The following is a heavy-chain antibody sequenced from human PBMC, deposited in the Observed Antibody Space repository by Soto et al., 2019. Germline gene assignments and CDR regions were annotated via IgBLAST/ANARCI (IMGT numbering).Heavy chain of an antibody. D-gene: IGHD3-22*01. J-gene: IGHJ3*02. V-gene: IGHV3-74*01. CDR1: GFTFSSYW. CDR2: INSDGSST. CDR3: ARVPDYDSSGYYDHDAFDI. Sequence: GGSLRLSCAASGFTFSSYWMHWVRQAPGKGLVWVSRINSDGSSTSYADSVKGRFTISRDNAKNTLYLQMNSLRAEDTAVYYCARVPDYDSSGYYDHDAFDIWGQGTMVTISS.